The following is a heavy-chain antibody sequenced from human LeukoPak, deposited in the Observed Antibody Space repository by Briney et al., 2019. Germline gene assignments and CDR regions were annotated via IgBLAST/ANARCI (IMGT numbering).Heavy chain of an antibody. CDR1: GFTFDDYA. CDR2: ISWNSGSI. D-gene: IGHD5-18*01. CDR3: AKSVDTAMVRAFDI. V-gene: IGHV3-9*03. J-gene: IGHJ3*02. Sequence: PGGSLRLSCAASGFTFDDYAMHWVRHAPGKGLEWVSGISWNSGSIGYADSVKGRFTISRDNAKNSLYLQMNSLRAEDMALYYCAKSVDTAMVRAFDIWGQGTMVTVSS.